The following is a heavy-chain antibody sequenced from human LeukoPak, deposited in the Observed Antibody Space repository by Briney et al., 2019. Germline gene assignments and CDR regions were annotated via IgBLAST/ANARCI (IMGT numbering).Heavy chain of an antibody. Sequence: GRSLRLSCAASGFTFSSYGMHWVRQAPGKGLEWVAVISYDGSNKYYADSVKGRFTISRDNSKNTLYLQMNSLRAEDTAVYYCAKERAAAGNYYYYGMDVWGQGTTVTVSS. CDR2: ISYDGSNK. D-gene: IGHD6-13*01. V-gene: IGHV3-30*18. J-gene: IGHJ6*02. CDR3: AKERAAAGNYYYYGMDV. CDR1: GFTFSSYG.